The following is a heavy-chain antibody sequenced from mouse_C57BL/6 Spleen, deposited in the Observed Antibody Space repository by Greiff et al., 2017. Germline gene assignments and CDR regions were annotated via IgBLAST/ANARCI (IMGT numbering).Heavy chain of an antibody. J-gene: IGHJ4*01. D-gene: IGHD1-1*01. Sequence: QVQLQQPGAELVRPGTSVKLSCKASGYTFTSYWMHWVKQRPGQGLEWIGVIDPSDSYTNYNQKFKGKATLTVDTSSSTAYMQLSSLTSEDSAVYYCARSGATVVRYAMDYWGQGTSVTVSS. CDR3: ARSGATVVRYAMDY. CDR2: IDPSDSYT. CDR1: GYTFTSYW. V-gene: IGHV1-59*01.